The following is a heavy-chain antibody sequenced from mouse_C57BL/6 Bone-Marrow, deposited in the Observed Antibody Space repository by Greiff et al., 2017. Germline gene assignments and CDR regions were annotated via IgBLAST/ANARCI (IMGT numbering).Heavy chain of an antibody. CDR3: TLVYYYGSSSYFDV. J-gene: IGHJ1*03. CDR1: GFNIKDDY. Sequence: EVQLQQSGAELVRPGASVKLSCTASGFNIKDDYMHWVKQRPEQGLEWIGWIDPENGDTEYASKFQGKATITADTSSNTAYLQLSSLTSEDTAVYYCTLVYYYGSSSYFDVWGTGTTVTVSS. CDR2: IDPENGDT. V-gene: IGHV14-4*01. D-gene: IGHD1-1*01.